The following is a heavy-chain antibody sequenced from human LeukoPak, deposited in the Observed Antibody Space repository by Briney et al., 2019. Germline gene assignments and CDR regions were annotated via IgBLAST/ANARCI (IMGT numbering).Heavy chain of an antibody. V-gene: IGHV1-24*01. CDR2: FDPEDGET. CDR3: ATEPKYSSSSFDY. Sequence: ASVKVSCKVSGYTLTELSMHWVRQAPGKGLEWMGGFDPEDGETIYAQKFQGRVTMTGDTSTDTAYMELSSLRSEDTAVYYCATEPKYSSSSFDYWGQGTLVTVSS. J-gene: IGHJ4*01. D-gene: IGHD6-6*01. CDR1: GYTLTELS.